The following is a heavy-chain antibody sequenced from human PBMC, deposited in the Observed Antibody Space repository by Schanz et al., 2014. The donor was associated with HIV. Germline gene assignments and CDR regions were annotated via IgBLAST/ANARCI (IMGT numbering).Heavy chain of an antibody. Sequence: QVQLVESGGGVVQPGRSLRLSCAASGFTFRSYGMHWVRQAPGKGLEWVAVTWYDGSNKYYADSVKGRFTISRDNSKNTLYLQMNSLRAEDTAVYYCARDNSGSIDYWGQGTVVTVSS. J-gene: IGHJ4*02. CDR3: ARDNSGSIDY. V-gene: IGHV3-33*01. D-gene: IGHD3-10*01. CDR2: TWYDGSNK. CDR1: GFTFRSYG.